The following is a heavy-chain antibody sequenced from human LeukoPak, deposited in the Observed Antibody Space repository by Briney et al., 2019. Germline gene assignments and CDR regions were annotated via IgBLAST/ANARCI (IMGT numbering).Heavy chain of an antibody. J-gene: IGHJ5*02. CDR2: IYYSGST. CDR3: ARGGGTIFGVVIIPVDWFDP. D-gene: IGHD3-3*01. V-gene: IGHV4-59*01. CDR1: GGSISSYY. Sequence: PSETLSLTCTVSGGSISSYYWSWIRQPPGKGLEWIVYIYYSGSTNYNPSLKSRVTISVDTSKNQFSLKLSSVTAADTAVYYCARGGGTIFGVVIIPVDWFDPWGQGTLVTVSS.